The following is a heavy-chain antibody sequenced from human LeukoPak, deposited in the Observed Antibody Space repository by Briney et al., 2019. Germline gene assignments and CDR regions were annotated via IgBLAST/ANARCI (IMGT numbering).Heavy chain of an antibody. CDR3: AKGEWYYDSSGYYSFDY. CDR2: IRYDGSNK. Sequence: GGSLRLSCAASGFTFSSYEMNWVRQAPGKGLEWVAFIRYDGSNKYYADSVKGRFTISRDNSKNTLYLQMNSLRAEDTAVYYCAKGEWYYDSSGYYSFDYWGQGTLVTVSS. J-gene: IGHJ4*02. D-gene: IGHD3-22*01. V-gene: IGHV3-30*02. CDR1: GFTFSSYE.